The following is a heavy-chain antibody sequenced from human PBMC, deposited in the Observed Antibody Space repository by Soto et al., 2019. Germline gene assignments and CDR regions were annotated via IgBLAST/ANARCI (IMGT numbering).Heavy chain of an antibody. CDR2: IDTDGGGT. CDR3: ATVFDV. V-gene: IGHV3-74*01. D-gene: IGHD4-17*01. CDR1: GFTFRSHR. Sequence: EVQLVESGGGLVQPGGSPRVSCAASGFTFRSHRIHWVRQAPGKGLEWVSRIDTDGGGTSYADSVKGRFTISTDNAENTVYLQMNGLRVEDTAVYYCATVFDVWGQGTLVTVSS. J-gene: IGHJ4*02.